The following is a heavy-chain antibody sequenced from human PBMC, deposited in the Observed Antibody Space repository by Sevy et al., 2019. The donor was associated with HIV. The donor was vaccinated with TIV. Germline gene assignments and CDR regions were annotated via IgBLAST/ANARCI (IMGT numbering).Heavy chain of an antibody. D-gene: IGHD3-16*01. CDR2: ITSSGFAL. J-gene: IGHJ4*02. CDR1: GFTFSDFD. V-gene: IGHV3-11*01. CDR3: AREKWGEDY. Sequence: GGSLRLSCAASGFTFSDFDMTWIRQAPGKGLEFVSAITSSGFALSYAYSVNGRFTISRDNAKNSLYLIMNSLRAEDTAVYFCAREKWGEDYWGQGTPVTVSS.